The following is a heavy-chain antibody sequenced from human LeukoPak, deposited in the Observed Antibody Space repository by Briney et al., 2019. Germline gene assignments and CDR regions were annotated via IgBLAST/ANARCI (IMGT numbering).Heavy chain of an antibody. CDR2: INAGNGNT. J-gene: IGHJ4*02. D-gene: IGHD2-2*01. V-gene: IGHV1-3*01. Sequence: ASVKVSCKASGYTFTSYAMHWVRQAPGQRLEWMGWINAGNGNTKYSQKFQDRVTITRDTSASTAYMELSSLRSEDTAVYYCARRGVPAARSYFDYWGQGTLVTVSS. CDR1: GYTFTSYA. CDR3: ARRGVPAARSYFDY.